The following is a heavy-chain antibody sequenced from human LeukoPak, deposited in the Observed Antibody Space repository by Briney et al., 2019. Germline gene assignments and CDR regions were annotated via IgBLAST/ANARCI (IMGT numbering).Heavy chain of an antibody. Sequence: SETLSLTCTVSGGSISGYYWSWIRQPAGKGLEWIGRVYTTGNTNYNPSLKSRVTMSVDRSNNQFSLNLNSVTAAATAVYYCARGGGASGYYDFDYWGQGTLVTVSS. CDR1: GGSISGYY. CDR2: VYTTGNT. CDR3: ARGGGASGYYDFDY. V-gene: IGHV4-4*07. J-gene: IGHJ4*02. D-gene: IGHD3-22*01.